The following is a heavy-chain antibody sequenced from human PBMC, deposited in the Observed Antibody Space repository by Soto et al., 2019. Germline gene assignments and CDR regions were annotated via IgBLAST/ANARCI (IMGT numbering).Heavy chain of an antibody. CDR3: ARDRSQLVQLDP. CDR1: GYTFTNYG. J-gene: IGHJ5*02. Sequence: ASVKVSCKTSGYTFTNYGISWVRQAPGQGLEWVGWINPNSGGTNYAQKFQGRVTMTRDTSISTAYMELSRLRSDDTAVYYCARDRSQLVQLDPWGQGTLVTVSS. V-gene: IGHV1-2*02. D-gene: IGHD6-6*01. CDR2: INPNSGGT.